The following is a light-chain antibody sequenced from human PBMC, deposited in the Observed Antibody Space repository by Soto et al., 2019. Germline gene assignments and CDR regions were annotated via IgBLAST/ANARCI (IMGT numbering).Light chain of an antibody. J-gene: IGKJ1*01. CDR3: QQYSSWPWT. Sequence: EIVMTQSPATLSVSPGEGATLSCRASQSVGTKLAWYQQTRGQAPRLLIYGASNRATGVPARFSGSVSGTEFTLTISSLQSEDFAVYYCQQYSSWPWTFGQGTKVDI. CDR2: GAS. V-gene: IGKV3-15*01. CDR1: QSVGTK.